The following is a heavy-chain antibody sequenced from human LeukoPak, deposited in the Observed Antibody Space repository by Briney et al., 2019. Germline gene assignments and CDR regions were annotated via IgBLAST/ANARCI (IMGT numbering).Heavy chain of an antibody. CDR1: GGSISGYY. V-gene: IGHV4-34*01. J-gene: IGHJ4*02. Sequence: SETLSLTCTVSGGSISGYYWSWIRQPPGKGLEWIGEINHSGSTNYNPSLKSRVTISVDTSKNQFSLKLSSVTAADTAVYYCARVSDSSGWFDYWGQGTLVTVSS. CDR2: INHSGST. CDR3: ARVSDSSGWFDY. D-gene: IGHD6-19*01.